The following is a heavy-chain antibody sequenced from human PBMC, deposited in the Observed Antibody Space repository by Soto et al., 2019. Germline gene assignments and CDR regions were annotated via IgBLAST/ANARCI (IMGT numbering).Heavy chain of an antibody. CDR3: LGLSRRDFDY. V-gene: IGHV3-23*04. J-gene: IGHJ4*02. Sequence: VQLVESGGGVVQPGRSLRLSCAASGFTFSSYGMHWVRQAPGKGLEWVSAISGSGGSTYYADSVKGRFTISRDNSKNTLYLQMNSLRAEDTAVYYCLGLSRRDFDYWGQGTLVTVSS. D-gene: IGHD6-6*01. CDR2: ISGSGGST. CDR1: GFTFSSYG.